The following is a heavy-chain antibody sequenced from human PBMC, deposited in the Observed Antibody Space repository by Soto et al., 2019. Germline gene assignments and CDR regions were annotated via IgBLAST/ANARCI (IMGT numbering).Heavy chain of an antibody. Sequence: QVQLQESGPGLVKPSQTLSLTCTVSGGSISSGGYYWSWIRQHPGKGLEWIGYIYYSGSTYYNPSLKSRVTISVDTSKNQFSLKLSSVTAADTAVYYCARDRGDLGGRRGYSYVGGMDVWGQGTTVTVSS. J-gene: IGHJ6*02. V-gene: IGHV4-31*03. D-gene: IGHD5-18*01. CDR1: GGSISSGGYY. CDR2: IYYSGST. CDR3: ARDRGDLGGRRGYSYVGGMDV.